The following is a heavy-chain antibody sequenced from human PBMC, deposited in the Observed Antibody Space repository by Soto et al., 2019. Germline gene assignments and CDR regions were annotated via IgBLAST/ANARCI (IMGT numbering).Heavy chain of an antibody. V-gene: IGHV4-59*08. CDR2: IYYSGST. CDR3: ARHQYSGYDLDY. Sequence: SETLSLTCTVSGGSISSYYWSWIRQPPGKGLEWIGYIYYSGSTNYNPSLKSRVTISVDTSKNQFSLKLSSVTAADTAVYYCARHQYSGYDLDYWGQGTLVTVSS. D-gene: IGHD5-12*01. CDR1: GGSISSYY. J-gene: IGHJ4*02.